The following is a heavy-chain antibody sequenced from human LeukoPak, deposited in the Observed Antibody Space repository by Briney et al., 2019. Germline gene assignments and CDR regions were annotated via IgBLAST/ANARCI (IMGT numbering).Heavy chain of an antibody. V-gene: IGHV1-8*01. D-gene: IGHD3-9*01. CDR3: ARGVKGEARAYYDILTGRKRHNYYYMDV. CDR2: MNPNSGNT. CDR1: GYTFTSYD. J-gene: IGHJ6*03. Sequence: ASVKVSCKASGYTFTSYDINWVRQATGQGLEWMAWMNPNSGNTGYGQKFQGRVTMTRNTSISTAYMELSSLRSEDTAVYYCARGVKGEARAYYDILTGRKRHNYYYMDVWGKGTTVTISS.